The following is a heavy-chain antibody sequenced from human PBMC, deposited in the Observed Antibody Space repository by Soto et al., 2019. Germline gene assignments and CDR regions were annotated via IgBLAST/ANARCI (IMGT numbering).Heavy chain of an antibody. V-gene: IGHV4-34*01. CDR1: GGSFSGYY. Sequence: QVQLQQWGAGLLKPSETLSLTCAVYGGSFSGYYWSWIRQPPGKGLEWIGEINHSGSTNYNPSLKSRVTISVDTSNNQFSLKLSSVTAADTAVYYCARLGTAMVYYYYGIDVCGQGTTVTVSS. J-gene: IGHJ6*02. D-gene: IGHD5-18*01. CDR2: INHSGST. CDR3: ARLGTAMVYYYYGIDV.